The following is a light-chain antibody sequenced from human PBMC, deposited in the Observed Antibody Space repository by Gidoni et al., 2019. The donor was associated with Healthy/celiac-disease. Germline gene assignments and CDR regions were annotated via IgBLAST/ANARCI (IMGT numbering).Light chain of an antibody. J-gene: IGKJ4*01. V-gene: IGKV4-1*01. CDR3: QQYYSTPPLT. CDR1: QSVLYRSNNQNY. CDR2: LAS. Sequence: DIVMNQSPDSLAVARGERATINCKSSQSVLYRSNNQNYLAWYQQQHGQPPKLLIYLASTRESVVPDRVSGSGSGTDFPLTIRSLQADDVAVYYFQQYYSTPPLTFGGGTKVEIK.